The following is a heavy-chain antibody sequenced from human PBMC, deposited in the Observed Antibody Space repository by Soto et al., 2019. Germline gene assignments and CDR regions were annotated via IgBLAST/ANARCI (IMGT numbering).Heavy chain of an antibody. CDR2: INPNSGGT. D-gene: IGHD3-3*01. V-gene: IGHV1-2*04. CDR3: ARGHVLRFLEWLPTYGMDV. CDR1: GYTFTGYY. J-gene: IGHJ6*02. Sequence: QVQLVQSGAEVKKPGASVKVSCKASGYTFTGYYMHWVRQAPGQGLEWMGWINPNSGGTNYAQKFQGWVTMTRDTSISTAYMVLSRLRSDDTAVYYCARGHVLRFLEWLPTYGMDVWGQGTTVTVSS.